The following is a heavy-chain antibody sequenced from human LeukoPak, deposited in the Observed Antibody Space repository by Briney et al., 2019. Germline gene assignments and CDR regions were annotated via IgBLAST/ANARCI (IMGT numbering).Heavy chain of an antibody. D-gene: IGHD3-3*01. J-gene: IGHJ4*02. Sequence: GASLNVSCKASGYTFTNYGISWVRQAPGQGLEWMGWISAYSGNTNYAQNLQGRVTMTTDTSTSTAYMELRSLRSDDTAVYYCARAPDDYDFWSGPFDYWGRGTLVTVSS. V-gene: IGHV1-18*01. CDR3: ARAPDDYDFWSGPFDY. CDR2: ISAYSGNT. CDR1: GYTFTNYG.